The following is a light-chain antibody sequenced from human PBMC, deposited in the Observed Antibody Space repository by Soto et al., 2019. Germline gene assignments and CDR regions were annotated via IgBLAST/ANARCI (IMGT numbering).Light chain of an antibody. V-gene: IGKV3-11*01. J-gene: IGKJ2*01. CDR2: ETS. CDR3: QQRNTWPET. CDR1: QSISHH. Sequence: EIVLTQSPASLSLSPGERATLSCRASQSISHHLAWYQQKPGQAPRLLIYETSNRATGIPVRFSGSGSGTDFTLTINSLEPEDLAVYYCQQRNTWPETFGQGTKLEI.